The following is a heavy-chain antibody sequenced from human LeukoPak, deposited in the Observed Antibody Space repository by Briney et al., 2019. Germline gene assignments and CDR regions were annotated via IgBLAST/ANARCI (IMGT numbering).Heavy chain of an antibody. CDR3: AKGSRTVMRGPHFDY. Sequence: PGGSLRLSCAASGFTFDDYAMHWVRQAPGKGLEWVSGISWNSGSIGYADSVKGRFTISRDNAKNSLYLQMNSLRAEDMALYYCAKGSRTVMRGPHFDYWGQGTLVTVSS. CDR1: GFTFDDYA. V-gene: IGHV3-9*03. CDR2: ISWNSGSI. D-gene: IGHD4-17*01. J-gene: IGHJ4*02.